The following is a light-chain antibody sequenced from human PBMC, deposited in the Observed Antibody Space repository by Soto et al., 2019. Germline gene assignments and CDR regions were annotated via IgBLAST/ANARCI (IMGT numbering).Light chain of an antibody. V-gene: IGLV2-8*01. CDR2: EVY. J-gene: IGLJ2*01. Sequence: QSAPTQPPSASGSPGQSVTFSCTGTSSDVGGYNYVSWYQQYPGKAPKLMIHEVYKRHSGVPDRFSGSKSGNTASLTVPGLQPEDEADYYCSAYAGSSTWVFGGGTKLTVL. CDR3: SAYAGSSTWV. CDR1: SSDVGGYNY.